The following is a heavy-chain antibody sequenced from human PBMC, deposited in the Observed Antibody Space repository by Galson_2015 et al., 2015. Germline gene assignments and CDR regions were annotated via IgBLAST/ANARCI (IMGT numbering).Heavy chain of an antibody. V-gene: IGHV4-34*01. CDR3: ARSPAYGDYYFDY. D-gene: IGHD4-17*01. CDR1: GGSFSGYY. J-gene: IGHJ4*02. Sequence: TLSLTCAVYGGSFSGYYWSWIRQPPGKGLEWIGEINHSGSTNYNPSLKSRVTISVDTSKNQFSLKLSSVTAADTAVYYCARSPAYGDYYFDYWGQGTLVTVSS. CDR2: INHSGST.